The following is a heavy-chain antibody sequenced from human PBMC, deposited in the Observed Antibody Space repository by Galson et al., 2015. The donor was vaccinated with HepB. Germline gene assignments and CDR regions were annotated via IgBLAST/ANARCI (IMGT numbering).Heavy chain of an antibody. CDR1: GFSLATTGMR. CDR2: IDWADDK. CDR3: ARIPAVSYKSSDYFVADAFDV. Sequence: PALVKPTQTLKLTCTFAGFSLATTGMRLTWIRQPPGKALEWLARIDWADDKFYTASLKTRLAISKDTSKNQVVLTMTNMEPVDTATYYCARIPAVSYKSSDYFVADAFDVWGQGAMVTVSS. J-gene: IGHJ3*01. D-gene: IGHD3-22*01. V-gene: IGHV2-70*04.